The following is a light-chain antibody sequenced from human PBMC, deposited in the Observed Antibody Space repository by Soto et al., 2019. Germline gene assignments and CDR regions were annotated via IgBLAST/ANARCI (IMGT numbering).Light chain of an antibody. CDR2: EVT. J-gene: IGLJ2*01. Sequence: QSALTQPPSASGSPGQSVTISCTGTSNDVGGYNYVSWYQQHPGKAPKLIIYEVTKRPSGVPDRFSGSRSGNTASLTVSGLQAEDEADYYCSSYAGSNNLGVFGGGTKLTAL. V-gene: IGLV2-8*01. CDR3: SSYAGSNNLGV. CDR1: SNDVGGYNY.